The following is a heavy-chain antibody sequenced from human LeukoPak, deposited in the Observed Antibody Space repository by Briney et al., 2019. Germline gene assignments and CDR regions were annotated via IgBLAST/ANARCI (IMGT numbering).Heavy chain of an antibody. D-gene: IGHD3-10*01. CDR1: GFTVSSTH. CDR3: ANSRGHGSGNL. J-gene: IGHJ5*02. CDR2: TYTGGNS. Sequence: GGSLRLSCEASGFTVSSTHMVWVRQAPGKGLEWVSVTYTGGNSYYAGSVQGRFIISRDISKNTLYLQMDSLRAEDTAVYYCANSRGHGSGNLWGQGTLVTVSS. V-gene: IGHV3-53*01.